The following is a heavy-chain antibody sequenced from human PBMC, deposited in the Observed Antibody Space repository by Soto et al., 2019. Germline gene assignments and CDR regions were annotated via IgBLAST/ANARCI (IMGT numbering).Heavy chain of an antibody. D-gene: IGHD3-10*01. J-gene: IGHJ4*02. V-gene: IGHV1-8*01. CDR1: GYAFSSCE. CDR2: INPNNENT. Sequence: ASVKVSCKDSGYAFSSCEINWLRQATGQGLEWVGRINPNNENTDSAQKFQGRVTMTMDTSISTAYMELTSLRSEDTAVYYCARGGITMVRGVIGKWFDYWGQGTPVTVSS. CDR3: ARGGITMVRGVIGKWFDY.